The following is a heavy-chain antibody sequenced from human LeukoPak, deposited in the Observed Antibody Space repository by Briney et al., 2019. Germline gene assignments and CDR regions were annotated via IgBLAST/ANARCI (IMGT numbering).Heavy chain of an antibody. V-gene: IGHV3-30*04. CDR1: GFTFSSYA. CDR3: ARETFGPLYSSSSLDY. CDR2: ISYDGSNK. Sequence: PGRSLRLSCAASGFTFSSYAMHWVRQAPGKGLEWVAVISYDGSNKYYADSVKGRFTISRDNSKNTLYLQMNSLRAEDTAVYYCARETFGPLYSSSSLDYWGQGTLVTVSS. J-gene: IGHJ4*02. D-gene: IGHD6-13*01.